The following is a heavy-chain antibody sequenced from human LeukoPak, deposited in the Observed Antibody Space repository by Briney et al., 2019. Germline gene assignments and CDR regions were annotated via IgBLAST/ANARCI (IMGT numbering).Heavy chain of an antibody. J-gene: IGHJ4*02. V-gene: IGHV1-69*13. D-gene: IGHD3-10*01. Sequence: GASVKVSCKASGGTFSSYAISWVRQAPGQGLEWMGGIIPIFGTANYAQKFQGRSTITADESTSTAYMELSSLRSEDTAVYYCGATAGSGSQIDYWGQGTLVTVSS. CDR3: GATAGSGSQIDY. CDR2: IIPIFGTA. CDR1: GGTFSSYA.